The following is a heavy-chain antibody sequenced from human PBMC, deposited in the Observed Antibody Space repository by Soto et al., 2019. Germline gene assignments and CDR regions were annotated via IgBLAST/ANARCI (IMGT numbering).Heavy chain of an antibody. J-gene: IGHJ4*02. V-gene: IGHV1-2*02. CDR1: GYTFSDYY. CDR3: AREPATGKPEGVDF. CDR2: INPNSGGT. D-gene: IGHD1-1*01. Sequence: QVQLVQSGAEVRKPGASVKVSCKASGYTFSDYYIHWVRQAPGQGLEWMGWINPNSGGTKYAPQFQGGVTMTRDTSITTAYMELSRLRSGDTAVYYCAREPATGKPEGVDFWGQGTLVTVSS.